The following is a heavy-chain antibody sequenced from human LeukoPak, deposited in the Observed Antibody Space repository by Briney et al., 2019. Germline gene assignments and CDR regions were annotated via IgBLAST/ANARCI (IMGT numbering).Heavy chain of an antibody. J-gene: IGHJ4*02. D-gene: IGHD6-13*01. CDR1: GFTFSSYS. V-gene: IGHV3-21*01. CDR3: ARDRYSSSWYYDY. CDR2: ISSSSSYI. Sequence: PGGSLGLSCAASGFTFSSYSMNWVRQAPGKGLEWVSSISSSSSYIYYADSVKGRFTISRDNAKNSLYLQMNSLRAEDTAVYYCARDRYSSSWYYDYWGQGTLVTVPS.